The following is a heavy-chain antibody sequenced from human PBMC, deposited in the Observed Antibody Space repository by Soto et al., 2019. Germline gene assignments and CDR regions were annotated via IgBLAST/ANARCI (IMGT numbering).Heavy chain of an antibody. CDR1: GYSFTSYW. V-gene: IGHV5-10-1*01. Sequence: PXESLKISCKGSGYSFTSYWISWVRQMPGKGLEWMGRIDPSDSYTSYSPSFQGHVTISADKSISTAYLQWSSLKASDTAMYYCARPGHSSSWYYYGMDVWGQGTTVTVSS. J-gene: IGHJ6*02. CDR2: IDPSDSYT. D-gene: IGHD6-13*01. CDR3: ARPGHSSSWYYYGMDV.